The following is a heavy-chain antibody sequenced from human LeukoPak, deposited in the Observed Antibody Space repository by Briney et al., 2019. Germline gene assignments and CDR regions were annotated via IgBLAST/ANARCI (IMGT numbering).Heavy chain of an antibody. CDR2: IYYSGST. CDR3: ARESSIAAAGDFDY. V-gene: IGHV4-59*05. J-gene: IGHJ4*02. CDR1: GFTFSSYSMN. D-gene: IGHD6-13*01. Sequence: GSLRLSCAASGFTFSSYSMNWVRQAPGKGLEWIGSIYYSGSTYYNPSLKSRVTISVDTSKNQFSLKLSSVTAADTAVYYCARESSIAAAGDFDYWGQGTLVTVSS.